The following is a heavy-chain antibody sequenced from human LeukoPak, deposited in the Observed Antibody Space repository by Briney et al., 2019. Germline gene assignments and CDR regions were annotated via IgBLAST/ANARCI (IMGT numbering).Heavy chain of an antibody. CDR3: ARLPLGAHYFDY. CDR1: GGTFSSYA. CDR2: IIPILGVA. J-gene: IGHJ4*02. V-gene: IGHV1-69*04. D-gene: IGHD1-26*01. Sequence: GASVKVSCKASGGTFSSYALTWVRQAPAQGLEWMGRIIPILGVANYAQKFQGRVTITADKSTSTAYMELSSLRSEDTAVYYCARLPLGAHYFDYWGQGTLVTVSS.